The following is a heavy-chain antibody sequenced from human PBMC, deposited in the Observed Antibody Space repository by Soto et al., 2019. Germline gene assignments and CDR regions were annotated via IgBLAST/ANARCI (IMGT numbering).Heavy chain of an antibody. Sequence: EVQLVESGGGLVQPGGSLKLSCAASGFTFSGSAMHWLRQASGKGLEWVGRIRSKANSYATAYAASVKGRFTISRDDSKNTAYLQMNSLKTEDTAVYYCTRQPHNYYDSSGYYPDDAFDIWGQGTMVTVSS. J-gene: IGHJ3*02. CDR2: IRSKANSYAT. D-gene: IGHD3-22*01. CDR3: TRQPHNYYDSSGYYPDDAFDI. CDR1: GFTFSGSA. V-gene: IGHV3-73*02.